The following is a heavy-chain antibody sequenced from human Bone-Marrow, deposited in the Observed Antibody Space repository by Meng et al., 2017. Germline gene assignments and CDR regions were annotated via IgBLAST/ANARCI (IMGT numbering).Heavy chain of an antibody. CDR1: GFTFPDYW. CDR3: ARDEDISAAGKLFGDY. D-gene: IGHD6-13*01. Sequence: QRQRVKEWGGLQKPGSSVKVSCKASGFTFPDYWLPWVRRAPGQGLEWMGRINPKSGDTHYAQRFQGRVTMTGDTSISTAYMELSGLRSDDTAMYYCARDEDISAAGKLFGDYWGQGTLVTVSS. V-gene: IGHV1-2*06. J-gene: IGHJ4*02. CDR2: INPKSGDT.